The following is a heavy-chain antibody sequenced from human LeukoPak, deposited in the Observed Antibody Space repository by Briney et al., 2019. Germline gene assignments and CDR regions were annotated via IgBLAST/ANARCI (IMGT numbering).Heavy chain of an antibody. CDR2: IIPIFGTA. D-gene: IGHD6-6*01. Sequence: SVKVSCKASGGTFSSYAISWLRQAAGQGGDGMGGIIPIFGTANYAQKFQGRVTITTDESTSTAYMELSSLRSEDTAVYYCAREGYSSSSDYFDYWGQGTLVTVSS. V-gene: IGHV1-69*05. CDR3: AREGYSSSSDYFDY. CDR1: GGTFSSYA. J-gene: IGHJ4*02.